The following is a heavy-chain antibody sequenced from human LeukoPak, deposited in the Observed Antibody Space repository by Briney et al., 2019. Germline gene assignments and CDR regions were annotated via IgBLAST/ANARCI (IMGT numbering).Heavy chain of an antibody. CDR1: GFTFSSYS. J-gene: IGHJ6*04. V-gene: IGHV3-21*01. Sequence: GGSLRLSCAASGFTFSSYSMNWVRQAPGKGLEWVSSISSSSSYIYYADSVKGRFTISRDNARNSLYLQMNSLRAEDTAVYYCARVKGSGYGNVWGKGTTVTVSS. D-gene: IGHD3-22*01. CDR3: ARVKGSGYGNV. CDR2: ISSSSSYI.